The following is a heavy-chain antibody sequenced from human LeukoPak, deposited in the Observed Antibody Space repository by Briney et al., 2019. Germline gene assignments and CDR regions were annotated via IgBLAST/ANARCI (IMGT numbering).Heavy chain of an antibody. CDR3: ARGRYSGSYSDAFDV. Sequence: SETLSLTCTVSGGSISSYYWSWIRQPPGKGLEWIGYIYYSGSTNYNPSLKSRVTISVDRSKNQFSLKLSSVTAADTAVYYCARGRYSGSYSDAFDVWGQGTMVTVSS. CDR1: GGSISSYY. J-gene: IGHJ3*01. CDR2: IYYSGST. V-gene: IGHV4-59*12. D-gene: IGHD1-26*01.